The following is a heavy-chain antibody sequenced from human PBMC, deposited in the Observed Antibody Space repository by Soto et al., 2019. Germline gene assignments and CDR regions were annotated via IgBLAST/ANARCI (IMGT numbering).Heavy chain of an antibody. D-gene: IGHD5-12*01. CDR2: IIPIFGTA. J-gene: IGHJ4*02. V-gene: IGHV1-69*13. Sequence: EASVKVSCKASGGTFSSYAISWVRQAPGQGLEWMGGIIPIFGTANYAQKFQGRVTITADESTSTAYMELSSLRSEDTAVYYCARELRIGAFDYWGQGTLVTVSS. CDR3: ARELRIGAFDY. CDR1: GGTFSSYA.